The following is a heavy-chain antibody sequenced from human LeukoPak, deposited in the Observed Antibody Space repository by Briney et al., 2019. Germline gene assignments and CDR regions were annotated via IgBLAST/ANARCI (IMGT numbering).Heavy chain of an antibody. CDR3: ARLPGMSRRVAARPYNWFDP. Sequence: GGSLRLSCAASGFTFSTYSMNWVRQAPGKGLEWVSSITSSSSYIYYADSVKGRFTFSRDNAKNSLYLQMNSLRAEDTAVYYCARLPGMSRRVAARPYNWFDPWGQGTLVTVSS. CDR2: ITSSSSYI. J-gene: IGHJ5*02. D-gene: IGHD6-6*01. CDR1: GFTFSTYS. V-gene: IGHV3-21*01.